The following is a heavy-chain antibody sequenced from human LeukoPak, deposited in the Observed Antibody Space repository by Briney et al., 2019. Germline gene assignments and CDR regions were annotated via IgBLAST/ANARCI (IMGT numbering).Heavy chain of an antibody. J-gene: IGHJ3*02. Sequence: GGSLRLSCAASGFTFSGYGMNWVRQAPGKGLEWVSYISSSGGTIYYADSMKGRFTISRDNAKNSLYLQMNSLRAEDTAVYYCARDIYVDDVRYDAFDIWGQGTMVIVSS. D-gene: IGHD4-17*01. CDR1: GFTFSGYG. V-gene: IGHV3-48*03. CDR2: ISSSGGTI. CDR3: ARDIYVDDVRYDAFDI.